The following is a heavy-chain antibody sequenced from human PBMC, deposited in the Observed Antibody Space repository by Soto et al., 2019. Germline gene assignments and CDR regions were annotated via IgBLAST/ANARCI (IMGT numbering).Heavy chain of an antibody. CDR3: VKANQLLRYYFEF. Sequence: PGGSLRLSCSVSGFTFSNYAMHWVRQAPGEGLEYVSGITSDGDSTYHADSVKGRFTISRDNSKNTLYLQMSSLRLEDTAIYYCVKANQLLRYYFEFWGQGTLVTVSS. D-gene: IGHD2-15*01. CDR2: ITSDGDST. J-gene: IGHJ4*02. CDR1: GFTFSNYA. V-gene: IGHV3-64D*06.